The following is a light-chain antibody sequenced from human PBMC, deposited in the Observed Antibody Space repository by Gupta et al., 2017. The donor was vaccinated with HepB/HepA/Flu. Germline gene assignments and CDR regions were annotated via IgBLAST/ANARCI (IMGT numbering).Light chain of an antibody. CDR3: QQSDSTSWT. CDR1: QSISSY. V-gene: IGKV1-39*01. Sequence: DIQMTQSPSSLSASVGDRVTITCRASQSISSYLNWYQQKPGKAPKLLIYAASSLQSGVPSRFSGSGSGTDFTLTTSSLQPEDFATYYCQQSDSTSWTFGQGTRVEIK. J-gene: IGKJ1*01. CDR2: AAS.